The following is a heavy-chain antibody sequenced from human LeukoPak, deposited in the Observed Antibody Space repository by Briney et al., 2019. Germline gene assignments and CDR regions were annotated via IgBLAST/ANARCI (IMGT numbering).Heavy chain of an antibody. CDR3: ARGPKNYYGSGSITDY. CDR2: IYYSGST. V-gene: IGHV4-39*02. D-gene: IGHD3-10*01. J-gene: IGHJ4*02. Sequence: PSETLSLTCTVSNGSISSSGYYWAWIRQPPGKGLEWIGSIYYSGSTYYNPSLKSRVTISVDTSKNHFSLKLSSVTAADTAVYYCARGPKNYYGSGSITDYWGQGTLVTVSS. CDR1: NGSISSSGYY.